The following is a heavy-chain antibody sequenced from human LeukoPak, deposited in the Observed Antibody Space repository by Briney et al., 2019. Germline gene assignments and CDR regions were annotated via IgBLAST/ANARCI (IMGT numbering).Heavy chain of an antibody. V-gene: IGHV1-46*01. J-gene: IGHJ4*02. D-gene: IGHD6-6*01. CDR2: INPSGGST. CDR3: ARDSIQSGIAARPGGRGARGAFDY. CDR1: GYTFTNYY. Sequence: GASVKVSCKASGYTFTNYYMHWVRQAPGQGLEWMGIINPSGGSTSYAQKFQGRVTITADESTSTAYMELSSLRSEDTAVYYCARDSIQSGIAARPGGRGARGAFDYWGQGTLVTVSS.